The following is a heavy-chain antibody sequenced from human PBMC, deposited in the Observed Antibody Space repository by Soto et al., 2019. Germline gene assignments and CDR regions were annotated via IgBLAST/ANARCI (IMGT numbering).Heavy chain of an antibody. D-gene: IGHD3-10*01. CDR3: ARDRPALWFGELSYYFDY. J-gene: IGHJ4*02. V-gene: IGHV1-46*01. CDR2: INPSGGST. CDR1: GYPFTSYY. Sequence: GASVKVSCKSSGYPFTSYYMHWVRQAPGQGLEWMGIINPSGGSTSYAQKFQGRVTMTRDTSTSTVYMELSSLRSEDTAVYYCARDRPALWFGELSYYFDYWGQGTLVTVSS.